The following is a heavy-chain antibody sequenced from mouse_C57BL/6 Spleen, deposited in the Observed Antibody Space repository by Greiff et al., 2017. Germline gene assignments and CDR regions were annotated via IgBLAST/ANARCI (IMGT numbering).Heavy chain of an antibody. D-gene: IGHD2-14*01. Sequence: DVKLQESGEGLVKPGGSLKLSCAASGFTFSSYAMSWVRQTPEKRLEWVAYISSGGDYIYYADTVKGRFTISRDNARNTLYLQMSSLKSEDTAMYYCTREGYLAWFAYWGQGTLVTVSA. CDR2: ISSGGDYI. J-gene: IGHJ3*01. CDR1: GFTFSSYA. CDR3: TREGYLAWFAY. V-gene: IGHV5-9-1*02.